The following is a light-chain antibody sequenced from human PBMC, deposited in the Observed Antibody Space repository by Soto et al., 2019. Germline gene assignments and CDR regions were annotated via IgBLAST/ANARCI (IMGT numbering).Light chain of an antibody. V-gene: IGKV3D-20*02. J-gene: IGKJ4*01. CDR2: GTS. CDR1: QSVRSSY. CDR3: QQRSNWPLT. Sequence: EIVLTQSPGTLSLSPGERATLSCRASQSVRSSYLAWYQQRPGQAPRLLIYGTSTRATGIPDRFSGSGSGADFTLTISRLEPEDFAVYYCQQRSNWPLTFGGGTKVKIK.